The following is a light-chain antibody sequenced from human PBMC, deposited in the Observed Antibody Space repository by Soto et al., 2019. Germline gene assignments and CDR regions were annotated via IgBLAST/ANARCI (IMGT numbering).Light chain of an antibody. CDR2: DTS. V-gene: IGLV7-46*01. CDR1: TGAVTSGHY. Sequence: QAVVTQEPSLTVSPGGTVTLTCGSSTGAVTSGHYPYWFQQKPGQAPRTLIYDTSNKHSWTPARFSGYLLGGKAALTLSGAQPEDEAEYFCLLSFNGPYVFGGGTKLTLL. J-gene: IGLJ1*01. CDR3: LLSFNGPYV.